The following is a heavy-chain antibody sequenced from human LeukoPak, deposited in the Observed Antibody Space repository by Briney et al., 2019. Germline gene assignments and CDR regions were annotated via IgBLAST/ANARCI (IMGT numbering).Heavy chain of an antibody. CDR2: ISSSGSTI. D-gene: IGHD3-22*01. J-gene: IGHJ4*02. CDR1: GFTFSSYE. Sequence: GGSLRLSCAASGFTFSSYEMNWVRQAPGKGLEWVSYISSSGSTIYYADSVKGRFTISRDNAKNSLYLQMNSLRAEDTAVYYCARASYYYDSSGYYFDYWGQGTLVTVS. CDR3: ARASYYYDSSGYYFDY. V-gene: IGHV3-48*03.